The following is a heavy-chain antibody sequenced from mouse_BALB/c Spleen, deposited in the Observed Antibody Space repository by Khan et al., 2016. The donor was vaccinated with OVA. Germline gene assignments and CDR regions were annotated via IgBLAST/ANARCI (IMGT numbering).Heavy chain of an antibody. CDR3: ARQPYYHYNIMDY. CDR1: GFSFTNYG. CDR2: IWSDGST. J-gene: IGHJ4*01. V-gene: IGHV2-6-1*01. Sequence: QVQLKESGPGLVAPSQSLSITCTISGFSFTNYGVHWVRQPPGKGLEWLVVIWSDGSTTYNSAPKSRMTISKDNSESQVFLKMNSLQTDDTAMYFCARQPYYHYNIMDYWGQGTSVTVSS. D-gene: IGHD2-10*01.